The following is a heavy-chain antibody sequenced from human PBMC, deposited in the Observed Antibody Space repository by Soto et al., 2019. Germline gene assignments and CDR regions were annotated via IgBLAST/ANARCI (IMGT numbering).Heavy chain of an antibody. J-gene: IGHJ6*02. CDR3: AKDLDVVMVLSATRGLDV. D-gene: IGHD2-15*01. CDR1: GFTFSNFG. Sequence: VQLVESGGGMIQPGKSLRLSCVGSGFTFSNFGMHWVRQAPGKGLEWVAGISYDGRSESYVDSVRGRFTLSRDNSKNTLSLQMINLRPEDTGVYYCAKDLDVVMVLSATRGLDVWGQGTTVTVSS. V-gene: IGHV3-30*18. CDR2: ISYDGRSE.